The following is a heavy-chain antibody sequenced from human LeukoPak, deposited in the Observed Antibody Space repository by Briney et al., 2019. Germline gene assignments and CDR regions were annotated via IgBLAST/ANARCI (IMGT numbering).Heavy chain of an antibody. Sequence: KPSETLSLTCTVSGGSISSYYWSWIRQPPGKGLEWIGYIYYSGSTNYNPSLKSRVTISVDTSKNQFSLKLSSVTAADTAVYYCARVVIAVAGKWYYGMDVWGQGTTVTVSS. CDR3: ARVVIAVAGKWYYGMDV. CDR1: GGSISSYY. CDR2: IYYSGST. V-gene: IGHV4-59*01. D-gene: IGHD6-19*01. J-gene: IGHJ6*02.